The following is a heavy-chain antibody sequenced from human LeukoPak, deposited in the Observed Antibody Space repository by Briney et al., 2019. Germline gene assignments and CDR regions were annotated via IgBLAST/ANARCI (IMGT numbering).Heavy chain of an antibody. CDR1: GYALTELS. CDR2: FDPEDPEDGEA. D-gene: IGHD6-13*01. V-gene: IGHV1-24*01. Sequence: ASVKVSCKVSGYALTELSMHWVRQAPGKGLEWMGGFDPEDPEDGEAIYAQKFQGRVTMTEDTSTDTAYMELSSLRSEDTAVYYCTTGKIYCSSCSDDYWGQGALVTVSS. CDR3: TTGKIYCSSCSDDY. J-gene: IGHJ4*02.